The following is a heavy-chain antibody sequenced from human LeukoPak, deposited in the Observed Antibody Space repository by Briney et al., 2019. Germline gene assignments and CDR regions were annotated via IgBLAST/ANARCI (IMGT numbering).Heavy chain of an antibody. V-gene: IGHV1-18*01. J-gene: IGHJ4*02. CDR3: ARDRPCIAAAGGDEYFDY. CDR2: ISAYNGNT. Sequence: GASVKVSCKASGYTFTSYGISWVRQAPGQGLEWLGWISAYNGNTNYAQKLQGRVTMTTDTSTSTAYMELRSLRSDDTAVYYCARDRPCIAAAGGDEYFDYWGQGTLVTVSS. CDR1: GYTFTSYG. D-gene: IGHD6-13*01.